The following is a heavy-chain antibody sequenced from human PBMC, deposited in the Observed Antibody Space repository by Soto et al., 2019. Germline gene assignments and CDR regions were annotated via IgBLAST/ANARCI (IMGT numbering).Heavy chain of an antibody. CDR1: GFTFSSYS. Sequence: GESLKISCAASGFTFSSYSMNWVRQAPGKGLEWVSSISSSSSYIYYADSVKGRFTISRDNAKNSLYLQMNSLRAEDTAVYYCARDNSSSSYYYMDVWGKGTTVTVSS. CDR2: ISSSSSYI. V-gene: IGHV3-21*01. J-gene: IGHJ6*03. CDR3: ARDNSSSSYYYMDV. D-gene: IGHD6-13*01.